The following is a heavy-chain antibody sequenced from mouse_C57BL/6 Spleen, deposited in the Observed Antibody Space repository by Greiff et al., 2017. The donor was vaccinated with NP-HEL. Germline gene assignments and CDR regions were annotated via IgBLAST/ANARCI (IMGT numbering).Heavy chain of an antibody. D-gene: IGHD2-5*01. J-gene: IGHJ2*01. Sequence: EVHLVESGEGLVKPGGSLKLSCAASGFTFSSYAMSWVRQTPEKRLAWVAYISSGGDYIYYADTVKGRFTISRYNARNTLYLQMSSLKSEDTAMYYCTREAAYYSNYAFDYWGQGTTLTVSS. CDR3: TREAAYYSNYAFDY. CDR2: ISSGGDYI. CDR1: GFTFSSYA. V-gene: IGHV5-9-1*02.